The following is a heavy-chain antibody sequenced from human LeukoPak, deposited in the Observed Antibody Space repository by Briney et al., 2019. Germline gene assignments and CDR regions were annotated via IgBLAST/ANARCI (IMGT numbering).Heavy chain of an antibody. CDR2: IYYSGST. Sequence: PSETLSLTCTVSGGSISSYYWSWIRQPPGKGLEWIGYIYYSGSTNYNPSLKSRVTISVDTSKNQFSLKLSSVTAADTAVYYCASQKWDSPDCSGGSCYVFDYWGQGTLVTVSS. D-gene: IGHD2-15*01. V-gene: IGHV4-59*01. CDR3: ASQKWDSPDCSGGSCYVFDY. CDR1: GGSISSYY. J-gene: IGHJ4*02.